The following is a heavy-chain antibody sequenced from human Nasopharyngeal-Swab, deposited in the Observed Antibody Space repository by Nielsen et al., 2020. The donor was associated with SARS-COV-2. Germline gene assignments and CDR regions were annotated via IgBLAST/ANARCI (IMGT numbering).Heavy chain of an antibody. Sequence: SETLSLTCTVSGGSISSYYWSWIRQPPGQGLEWIGYIYYSGSTNYNPSLKSRVTISVDTSKNQFSLKLSSVTAADTAVYYCARGPTYYYDSSERGFDYWGQGTLVTVSS. CDR2: IYYSGST. D-gene: IGHD3-22*01. V-gene: IGHV4-59*01. J-gene: IGHJ4*02. CDR3: ARGPTYYYDSSERGFDY. CDR1: GGSISSYY.